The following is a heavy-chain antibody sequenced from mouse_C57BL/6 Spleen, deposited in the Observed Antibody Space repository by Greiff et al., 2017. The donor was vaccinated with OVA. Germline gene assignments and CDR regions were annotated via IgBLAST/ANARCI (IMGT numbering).Heavy chain of an antibody. CDR3: ASYYGSRGVFDY. D-gene: IGHD1-1*01. CDR2: IYPRSGNT. J-gene: IGHJ2*01. V-gene: IGHV1-81*01. Sequence: VKLQESGAELARPGASVKLSCKASGYTFTSYGISWVKQRTGQGLEWIGEIYPRSGNTYYNEKFKGKATLTADKSSSTAYMELRSLTSEDSAVYFCASYYGSRGVFDYRGQSTTLTVSS. CDR1: GYTFTSYG.